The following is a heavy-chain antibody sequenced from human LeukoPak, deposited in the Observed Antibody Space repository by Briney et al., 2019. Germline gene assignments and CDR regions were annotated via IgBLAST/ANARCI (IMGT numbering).Heavy chain of an antibody. J-gene: IGHJ3*02. CDR3: ARPPTDYYDSSGDDAFDI. Sequence: PGGSLRLSCAASGFTFSSYAMHWVRQAPGKGLEWVAVISYDGSNKYYADSVKGRFTISRDNSKNTLYLQMNSLRAEDTAVYYCARPPTDYYDSSGDDAFDIWGQGTMVTVSS. CDR2: ISYDGSNK. CDR1: GFTFSSYA. D-gene: IGHD3-22*01. V-gene: IGHV3-30-3*01.